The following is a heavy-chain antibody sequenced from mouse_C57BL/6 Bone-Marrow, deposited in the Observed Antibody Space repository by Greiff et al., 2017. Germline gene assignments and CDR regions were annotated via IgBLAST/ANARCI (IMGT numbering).Heavy chain of an antibody. D-gene: IGHD1-1*01. CDR2: FYPGNVDP. CDR1: GYAFRSYW. V-gene: IGHV1-80*01. Sequence: VQLQASGAELVKPGAPVTISCKAYGYAFRSYWMNWVKQRLGKGLEWIGQFYPGNVDPNYNGKFKGKAPLTADKSASTAYMQLSSLTSEDSSVYFCARRPITTVGVDYWGQGTSVTVSS. CDR3: ARRPITTVGVDY. J-gene: IGHJ4*01.